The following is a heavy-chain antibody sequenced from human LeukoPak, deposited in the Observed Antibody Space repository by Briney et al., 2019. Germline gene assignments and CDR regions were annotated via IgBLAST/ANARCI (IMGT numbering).Heavy chain of an antibody. V-gene: IGHV1-2*02. CDR2: INPNSGGT. CDR3: ARYGRYSSGWFWSDY. D-gene: IGHD6-19*01. J-gene: IGHJ4*02. Sequence: ASVKVSCKASGYTFTGYYMHWVRQAPGQGLEWMGWINPNSGGTNYAQKFQGRVTMTRDTSISTAYMGLSRLRSDDTAVYYCARYGRYSSGWFWSDYWGQGTLVTVSS. CDR1: GYTFTGYY.